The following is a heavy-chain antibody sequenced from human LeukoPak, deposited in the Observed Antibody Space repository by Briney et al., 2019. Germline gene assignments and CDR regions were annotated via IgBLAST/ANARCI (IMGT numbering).Heavy chain of an antibody. CDR3: ARGGDFWSGYYQHNWFDP. CDR2: MSSNLSTM. V-gene: IGHV3-48*04. Sequence: PGGSLRLSCAASGFTFSSYDMNWVRQAPAKGLEWVSSMSSNLSTMYYADSVKGRFTISRDNAKNSLFMQMSSLRAEDTAVYYCARGGDFWSGYYQHNWFDPWGQGTLVTVSS. J-gene: IGHJ5*02. CDR1: GFTFSSYD. D-gene: IGHD3-3*01.